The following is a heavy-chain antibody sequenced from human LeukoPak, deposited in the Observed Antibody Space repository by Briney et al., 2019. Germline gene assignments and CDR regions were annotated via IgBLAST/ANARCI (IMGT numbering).Heavy chain of an antibody. CDR2: ISSNGGNT. CDR3: ARGPKGIALYYFDY. D-gene: IGHD1-14*01. Sequence: PGGSLRLSCAASGFTFSSFAIHWVRQAPGKGLEYVSAISSNGGNTYYANSVKGRFTISRDNSKNTLYLQMGSLRAEDMAVYYCARGPKGIALYYFDYWGQGTLVTVSS. V-gene: IGHV3-64*01. J-gene: IGHJ4*02. CDR1: GFTFSSFA.